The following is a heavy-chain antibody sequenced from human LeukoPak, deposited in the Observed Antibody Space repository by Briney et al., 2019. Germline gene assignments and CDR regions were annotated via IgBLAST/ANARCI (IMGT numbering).Heavy chain of an antibody. V-gene: IGHV3-23*01. CDR2: FSGPMETT. CDR3: ANQQLAPFDY. Sequence: GGSLRLSCVASGFTLNRYAMSWVRHVPGKRLEWVSTFSGPMETTYYAPSVRGRFTMSRDNSKNTLYLQMNSLRAEDTAVYYCANQQLAPFDYWGQGTLVTVSS. J-gene: IGHJ4*02. D-gene: IGHD6-6*01. CDR1: GFTLNRYA.